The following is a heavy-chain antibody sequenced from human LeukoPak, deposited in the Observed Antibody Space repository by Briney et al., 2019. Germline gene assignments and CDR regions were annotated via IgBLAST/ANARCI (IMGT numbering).Heavy chain of an antibody. CDR1: GGSISSSSYY. CDR2: IYYSGST. CDR3: ARKFITMVRGVMFDP. Sequence: SEILSLTCTVSGGSISSSSYYWGWIRQPPGKGLEWIGSIYYSGSTYYNPSLKSRVTISVDTSKNQFSLKLSSVTAADTAVYYCARKFITMVRGVMFDPWGQGTLVTVSS. J-gene: IGHJ5*02. D-gene: IGHD3-10*01. V-gene: IGHV4-39*07.